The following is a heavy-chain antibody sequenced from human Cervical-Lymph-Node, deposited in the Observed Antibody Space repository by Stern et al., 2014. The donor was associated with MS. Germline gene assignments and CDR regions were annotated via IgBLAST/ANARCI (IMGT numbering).Heavy chain of an antibody. CDR3: AGYYDAAGYYPPDAFDL. Sequence: VQLVQSGAEVKKSGESLKISCKVSGYRLTTYWIGWVRQMPGKGLEWMGGIYPGDSDARYGPSFQGQVTISADKSINTVYLQWSSLKASDTAMYYCAGYYDAAGYYPPDAFDLWGQGTMVTVSS. D-gene: IGHD3-22*01. CDR2: IYPGDSDA. CDR1: GYRLTTYW. V-gene: IGHV5-51*03. J-gene: IGHJ3*01.